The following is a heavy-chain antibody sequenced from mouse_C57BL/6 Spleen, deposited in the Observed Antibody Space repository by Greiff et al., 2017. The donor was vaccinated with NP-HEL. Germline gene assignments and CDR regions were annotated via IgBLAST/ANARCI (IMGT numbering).Heavy chain of an antibody. V-gene: IGHV14-4*01. Sequence: VQLQQSGAELVRPGASVKLSCTASGFNIKDDYMHWVKQRPEQGLEWIGWIDPENGDTEYASKFQGKATITADTSSNTAYLQLSSLTSEDTAVYYCTVYYYGSPWFAYWGQGTLVTVSA. CDR2: IDPENGDT. D-gene: IGHD1-1*01. CDR1: GFNIKDDY. CDR3: TVYYYGSPWFAY. J-gene: IGHJ3*01.